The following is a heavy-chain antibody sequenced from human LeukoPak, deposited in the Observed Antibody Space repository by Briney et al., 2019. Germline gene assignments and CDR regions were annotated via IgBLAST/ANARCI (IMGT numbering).Heavy chain of an antibody. D-gene: IGHD4-23*01. CDR2: INHSGST. V-gene: IGHV4-34*01. Sequence: KPSETLSLTCAVYGGSSSGYYWSWIRQPPGKGLEWIGEINHSGSTNYNPSLKSRVTISVDTSKNQFSLKLSSVTAADTAVYYCARGPNYGGNSKDFDYWGQGTLVTVSS. J-gene: IGHJ4*02. CDR1: GGSSSGYY. CDR3: ARGPNYGGNSKDFDY.